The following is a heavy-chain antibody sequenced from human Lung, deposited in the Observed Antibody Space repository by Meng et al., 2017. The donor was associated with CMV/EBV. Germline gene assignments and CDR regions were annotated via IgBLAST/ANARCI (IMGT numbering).Heavy chain of an antibody. D-gene: IGHD6-6*01. CDR1: GGSLSGYY. V-gene: IGHV4-34*01. Sequence: GSLRLXCGIYGGSLSGYYWSWIRQTPGKGLEWIGEIRHSGDITNYNPSLKSRVTILIDTSKKQFSLKLSAVTAADTAVYYCARQYSSSYYSDYWGQGTLVTVSS. CDR3: ARQYSSSYYSDY. J-gene: IGHJ4*02. CDR2: IRHSGDIT.